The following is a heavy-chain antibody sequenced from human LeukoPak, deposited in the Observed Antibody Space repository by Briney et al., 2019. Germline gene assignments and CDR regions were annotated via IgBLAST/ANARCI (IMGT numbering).Heavy chain of an antibody. J-gene: IGHJ4*02. Sequence: GGSLRLPCAASGFTFSSYAMHWVRQAPGKGLEWVAVISYDGSNKYYADSVKGRFTISRDNSKNTLYLQMNSLRAEDTAVYYCAREEYSYGYEGFDYWGQGTLVTVSS. CDR1: GFTFSSYA. V-gene: IGHV3-30*04. CDR2: ISYDGSNK. CDR3: AREEYSYGYEGFDY. D-gene: IGHD5-18*01.